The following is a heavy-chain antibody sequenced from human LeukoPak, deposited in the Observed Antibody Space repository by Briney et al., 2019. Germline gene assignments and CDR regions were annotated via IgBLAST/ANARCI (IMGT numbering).Heavy chain of an antibody. J-gene: IGHJ3*02. D-gene: IGHD3-3*01. CDR2: ISGSGCST. V-gene: IGHV3-23*01. CDR1: GLTFSSYA. CDR3: ARHGDFWSGYYTI. Sequence: GGSLRLSCAASGLTFSSYAMSWVRQAPGKGLEWVSAISGSGCSTYYADSVKGRFTISRDNSKNTLYLQMNSLRAEDTAVCYCARHGDFWSGYYTIWGQGTMVTVSS.